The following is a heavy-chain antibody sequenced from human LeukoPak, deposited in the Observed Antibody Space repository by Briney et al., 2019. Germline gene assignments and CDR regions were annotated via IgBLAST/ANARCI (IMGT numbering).Heavy chain of an antibody. Sequence: SEPLSLTCTVPGGAISSHSWSWIRQPPGKELERIGYIYYSGSTNYNPSLKSRVTISVDTSKNQFSLKLSSVTAADTAVYYCARSVYSSSFFDYWGQGTLVTVSS. J-gene: IGHJ4*02. V-gene: IGHV4-59*11. CDR1: GGAISSHS. CDR3: ARSVYSSSFFDY. CDR2: IYYSGST. D-gene: IGHD6-6*01.